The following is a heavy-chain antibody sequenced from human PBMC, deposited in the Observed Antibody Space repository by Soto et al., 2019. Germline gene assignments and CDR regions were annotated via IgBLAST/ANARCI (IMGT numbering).Heavy chain of an antibody. V-gene: IGHV3-23*01. D-gene: IGHD2-21*01. Sequence: GGSLRLSCAASGFTFSSYAMSWVRQAPGKGLEWVSAISGSGGSTYYADSVKGRFTISRDNSKNTLYLQMNSLRAEDTAVYYCAKDLFGFGQTKQNAFDIWGQGTMVTVSS. CDR2: ISGSGGST. J-gene: IGHJ3*02. CDR3: AKDLFGFGQTKQNAFDI. CDR1: GFTFSSYA.